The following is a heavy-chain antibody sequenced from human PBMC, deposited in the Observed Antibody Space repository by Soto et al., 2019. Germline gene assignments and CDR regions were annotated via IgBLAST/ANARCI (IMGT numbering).Heavy chain of an antibody. CDR2: ISAYNGNT. J-gene: IGHJ6*03. D-gene: IGHD3-10*01. Sequence: ASGKVSCKASGYTFTSYGISWVRQAPGQGLEWMGWISAYNGNTNYAQKLQGRVTMTTDTSTSTAYMELRSLRSDDTAVYYCARVGVRGPNVLYYCYWGVWGKVPTVAVSS. CDR3: ARVGVRGPNVLYYCYWGV. CDR1: GYTFTSYG. V-gene: IGHV1-18*01.